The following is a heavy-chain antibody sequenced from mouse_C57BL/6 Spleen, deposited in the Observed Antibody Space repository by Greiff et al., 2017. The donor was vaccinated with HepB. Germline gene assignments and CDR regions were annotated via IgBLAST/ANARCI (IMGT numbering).Heavy chain of an antibody. Sequence: DVQLQESGPVLVKPGASVKMSCKASGYTFTDYYMNWVKQSHGKSLEWIGVINPYNGGTSYNQKFKGKATLTVDKSSSTAYMELNSLTSEDSAVYYCAKGETGTDAMDYWGQGTSVTVSS. CDR3: AKGETGTDAMDY. CDR2: INPYNGGT. J-gene: IGHJ4*01. CDR1: GYTFTDYY. V-gene: IGHV1-19*01. D-gene: IGHD4-1*01.